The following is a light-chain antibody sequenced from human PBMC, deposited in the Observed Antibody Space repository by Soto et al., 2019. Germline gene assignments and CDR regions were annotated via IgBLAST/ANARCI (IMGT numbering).Light chain of an antibody. V-gene: IGKV1-5*01. CDR1: QSISSW. CDR2: DAS. CDR3: QQYNSYSPFA. J-gene: IGKJ1*01. Sequence: DIQMTQSPSTLSASVGDRVTITCRASQSISSWLAWYQQKPGKAPKLLIYDASSLESGVPSRFSGSGSGTEFTLTISSLQPDDFATYYCQQYNSYSPFAFGQGTQVEIQ.